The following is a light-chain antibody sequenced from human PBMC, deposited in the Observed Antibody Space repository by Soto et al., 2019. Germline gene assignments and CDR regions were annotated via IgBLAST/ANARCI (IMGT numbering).Light chain of an antibody. V-gene: IGKV3-20*01. CDR3: QDYGTSAPWT. CDR2: RGT. J-gene: IGKJ1*01. CDR1: QNIRGNE. Sequence: EVVLTQSPGTLSLSPGERATLSCRASQNIRGNELAWYQQKPGQAPRLLIYRGTSRATGIPDRFSGGGSGTDFSLTITRLEAEDFAVYYCQDYGTSAPWTFGQGTKLEIK.